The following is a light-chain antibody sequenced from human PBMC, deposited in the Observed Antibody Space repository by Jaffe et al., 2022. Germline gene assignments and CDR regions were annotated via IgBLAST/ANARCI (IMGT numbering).Light chain of an antibody. CDR1: QSISSF. CDR3: QQYYTDPWT. Sequence: AIRMTQSPSSFSASTGDRVTITCRASQSISSFLAWYQQKPGKAPTLLIYAASTLQSGVPSRFSGSGSGTDFTLTISCLQSEDFASYYCQQYYTDPWTFGQGTKVEIK. CDR2: AAS. V-gene: IGKV1-8*01. J-gene: IGKJ1*01.